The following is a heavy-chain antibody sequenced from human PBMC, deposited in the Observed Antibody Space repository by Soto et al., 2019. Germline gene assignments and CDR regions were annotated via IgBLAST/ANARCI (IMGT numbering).Heavy chain of an antibody. J-gene: IGHJ4*02. CDR2: INNNGGAT. CDR3: AKEQLERRFGFDD. Sequence: GGSLRLSCAASGITFSNYAMSWVRQAPGKGLEWVSAINNNGGATYHADSVKGRFTISRDNSKNTLYLQMSSLRAEDTAIYYCAKEQLERRFGFDDWGQGTRVTVSS. D-gene: IGHD1-1*01. V-gene: IGHV3-23*01. CDR1: GITFSNYA.